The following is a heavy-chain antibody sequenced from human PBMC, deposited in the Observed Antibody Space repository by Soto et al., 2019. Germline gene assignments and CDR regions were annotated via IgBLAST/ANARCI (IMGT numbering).Heavy chain of an antibody. V-gene: IGHV1-18*01. D-gene: IGHD3-3*01. CDR1: GYTFTSYG. CDR3: ARIHLITIFGVVIKNPYYYMDV. Sequence: ASVKVSCKASGYTFTSYGISWVRQAPGQGLEWMGWISAYNGNTNYAQKLQGRVTMTTDTSTSTAYMELRSLRSDDTAVYYCARIHLITIFGVVIKNPYYYMDVWGKGTTVTVSS. CDR2: ISAYNGNT. J-gene: IGHJ6*03.